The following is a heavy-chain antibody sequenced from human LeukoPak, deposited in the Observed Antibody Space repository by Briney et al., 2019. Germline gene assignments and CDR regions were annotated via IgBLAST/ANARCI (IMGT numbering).Heavy chain of an antibody. D-gene: IGHD5-12*01. CDR2: IRYDGSNK. V-gene: IGHV3-30*02. CDR1: GFTFSSYG. CDR3: ASQGYSGYALDY. J-gene: IGHJ4*02. Sequence: GGSLRLSCAASGFTFSSYGMHWVRQAPGKGLEWVAFIRYDGSNKYYADSVKGRFTISRDNSKNTLYLQMNSLRAEDTAVYYCASQGYSGYALDYWGQGTLVTVSS.